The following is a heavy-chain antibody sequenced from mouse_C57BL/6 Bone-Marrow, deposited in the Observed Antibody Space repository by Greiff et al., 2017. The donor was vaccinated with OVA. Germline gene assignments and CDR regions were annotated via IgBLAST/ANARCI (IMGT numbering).Heavy chain of an antibody. CDR2: ISSGGDYI. J-gene: IGHJ4*01. D-gene: IGHD2-4*01. CDR3: TRDSYYDYFYYAMDY. Sequence: EVMLVESGEGLVKPGGSLKLSCAASGFTFSSYAMSWVRQTPEKRLEWVAYISSGGDYIYYADTVKGRFTISRDNARNTLYLQMSSLKSEDTAMYYCTRDSYYDYFYYAMDYWGQGTSVTVSS. CDR1: GFTFSSYA. V-gene: IGHV5-9-1*02.